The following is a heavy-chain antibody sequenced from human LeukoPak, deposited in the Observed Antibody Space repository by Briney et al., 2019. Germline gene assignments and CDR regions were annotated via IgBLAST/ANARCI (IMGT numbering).Heavy chain of an antibody. CDR2: IYHSGST. J-gene: IGHJ4*02. CDR3: ATSYDNSGRDY. V-gene: IGHV4-30-2*01. D-gene: IGHD3-22*01. CDR1: GGSISSGGYY. Sequence: SETLSLTCTVSGGSISSGGYYWSWIRQPPGKGLEWIGYIYHSGSTYYNPSLKSRVTISVDRSKNQFSLKLSSVTAADTAVYYCATSYDNSGRDYWGQGTLVTVSS.